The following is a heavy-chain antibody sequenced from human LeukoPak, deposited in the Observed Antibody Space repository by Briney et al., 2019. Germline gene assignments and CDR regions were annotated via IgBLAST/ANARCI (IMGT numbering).Heavy chain of an antibody. V-gene: IGHV3-30*02. CDR1: GFTFSSYG. CDR3: AKEGSIFGVVRGYYFDY. Sequence: GGSLRLSCAASGFTFSSYGMHWVRQAPGKGLDWVAFIRYDGSNKYYADSVKGRFTISRDNSKNTLYLQMNSLRAEDTAVYYCAKEGSIFGVVRGYYFDYWGQGTLVTVSS. D-gene: IGHD3-3*01. CDR2: IRYDGSNK. J-gene: IGHJ4*02.